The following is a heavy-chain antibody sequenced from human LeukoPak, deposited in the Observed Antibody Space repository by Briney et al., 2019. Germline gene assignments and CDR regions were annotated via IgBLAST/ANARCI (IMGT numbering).Heavy chain of an antibody. CDR3: ARTYTSGWCAN. CDR2: IHPADSDT. D-gene: IGHD6-13*01. Sequence: GESLKISCKASGYSFTDFWIGWVRQLPGKGLEWMGNIHPADSDTRYNPSFQGHVTISADKSINTAYLQWTSLNASDTAMYYCARTYTSGWCANWGQGTLVTVSS. J-gene: IGHJ4*02. V-gene: IGHV5-51*01. CDR1: GYSFTDFW.